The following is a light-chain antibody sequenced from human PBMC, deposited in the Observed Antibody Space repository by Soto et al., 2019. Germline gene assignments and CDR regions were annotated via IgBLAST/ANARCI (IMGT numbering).Light chain of an antibody. Sequence: DMQMTQSPSSLSASVGDRVTITCQASQDISNYLNWYQQKPGKAPKPLIFDASSVEIGVPSRFSGSGSGTDFTFTISSLQPEDVATYYCQHYADLPLSFGGGTKVDIK. V-gene: IGKV1-33*01. CDR3: QHYADLPLS. CDR2: DAS. CDR1: QDISNY. J-gene: IGKJ4*01.